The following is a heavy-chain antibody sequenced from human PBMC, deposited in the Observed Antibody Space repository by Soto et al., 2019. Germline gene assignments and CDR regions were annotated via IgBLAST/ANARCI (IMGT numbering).Heavy chain of an antibody. Sequence: ESLKISCKGCGYSFAGYWITWVRQKPGKGLEWMGRIDPSDSQTYYSPSFRGHVTISATKSITTVFLQWSSLRASDTAMYYCARQIYDSDNGPNFQYYFDSWGQGTPVTGSS. CDR3: ARQIYDSDNGPNFQYYFDS. J-gene: IGHJ4*02. V-gene: IGHV5-10-1*01. D-gene: IGHD3-22*01. CDR1: GYSFAGYW. CDR2: IDPSDSQT.